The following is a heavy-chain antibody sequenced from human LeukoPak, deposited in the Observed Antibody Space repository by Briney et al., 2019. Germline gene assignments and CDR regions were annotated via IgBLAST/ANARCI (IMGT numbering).Heavy chain of an antibody. J-gene: IGHJ4*02. CDR1: GFTFSSYG. CDR3: AKEGLGSSWNPNYFDY. CDR2: ISYDGSNK. Sequence: GGSLRLSCAASGFTFSSYGMHWVRQAPGKGLEWVAVISYDGSNKYYADSVKGRFTISRDNSKNTLYLQVNSLRAEDTAVYCCAKEGLGSSWNPNYFDYWGQGTLVTVSS. D-gene: IGHD6-13*01. V-gene: IGHV3-30*18.